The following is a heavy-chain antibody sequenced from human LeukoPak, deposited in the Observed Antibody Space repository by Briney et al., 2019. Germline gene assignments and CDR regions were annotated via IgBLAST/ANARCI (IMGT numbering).Heavy chain of an antibody. V-gene: IGHV3-7*01. CDR3: ARTREALDY. CDR2: IKQDGSEK. CDR1: GFIFSSYW. J-gene: IGHJ4*02. D-gene: IGHD2-2*01. Sequence: GGSLRLSCAASGFIFSSYWMSWVRQAPGKGLEWVANIKQDGSEKYYVDSVKGRFTISRDNAKNSLYLQMNSLRAEDTAVYYCARTREALDYWGQGTLVTVSS.